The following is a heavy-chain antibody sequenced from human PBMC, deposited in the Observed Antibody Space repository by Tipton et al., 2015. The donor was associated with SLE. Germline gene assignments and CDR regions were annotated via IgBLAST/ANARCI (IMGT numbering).Heavy chain of an antibody. V-gene: IGHV4-4*02. CDR3: VRVGDVNVVPGRSDRHFDY. D-gene: IGHD2-21*02. CDR1: GASITSLNW. Sequence: TLSLTCTVSGASITSLNWWTWVRQPPGKGLEWIGEVHHSATTNYNPSLKSRVTISADTSKNLFSLELRSVTAADTSLFYCVRVGDVNVVPGRSDRHFDYWGQGILVTVSS. CDR2: VHHSATT. J-gene: IGHJ4*02.